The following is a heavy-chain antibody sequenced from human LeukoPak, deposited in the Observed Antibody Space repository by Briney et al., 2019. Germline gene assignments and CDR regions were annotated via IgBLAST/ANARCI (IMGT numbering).Heavy chain of an antibody. CDR2: IYYSETT. D-gene: IGHD3-22*01. CDR3: ARDRATYYYDSSGYYDWFDP. V-gene: IGHV4-59*01. CDR1: GGSISNYY. J-gene: IGHJ5*02. Sequence: PETLSLTCTVSGGSISNYYWSWIRQPPGEGLEWIGCIYYSETTNFNPSLKSRVTISVDTSKNQFSLKLSSVTAADTAVYYCARDRATYYYDSSGYYDWFDPWGQGTLVTVSS.